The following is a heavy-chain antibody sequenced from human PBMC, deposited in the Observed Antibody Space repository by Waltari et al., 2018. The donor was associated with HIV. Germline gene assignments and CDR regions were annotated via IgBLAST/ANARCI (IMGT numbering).Heavy chain of an antibody. V-gene: IGHV1-3*01. CDR3: VRGPTCSGGTCYSFFDY. Sequence: QVQLVQSGAEVKKPGASVTVSCKASGYNFTSYGIHWVRQAPGQRLEWMAWVNPDNGNTKYSRIFQARLTVTRDTFTNTAYMALSSLRSEETAIYYCVRGPTCSGGTCYSFFDYWGQGTVVSVSS. CDR1: GYNFTSYG. CDR2: VNPDNGNT. J-gene: IGHJ4*02. D-gene: IGHD2-15*01.